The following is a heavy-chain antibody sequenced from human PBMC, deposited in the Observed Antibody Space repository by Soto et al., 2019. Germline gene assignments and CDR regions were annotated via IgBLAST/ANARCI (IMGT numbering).Heavy chain of an antibody. J-gene: IGHJ5*02. D-gene: IGHD3-22*01. CDR1: GFSFSSYG. CDR2: IWFDGSNR. CDR3: ARSIDSSGSGRFDP. Sequence: QVQLVESGGGVVQPGRSLRLSCVASGFSFSSYGMHWVRQAPGKGLEWVAVIWFDGSNRYYADSVKGRFTISRENSKNTLYLQMSSLRADDTAVYYCARSIDSSGSGRFDPWGPGTLVTVSS. V-gene: IGHV3-33*01.